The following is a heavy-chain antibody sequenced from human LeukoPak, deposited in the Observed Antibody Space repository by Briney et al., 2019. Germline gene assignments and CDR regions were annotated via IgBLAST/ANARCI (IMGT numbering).Heavy chain of an antibody. CDR3: ARGLAYCGGDCYYYFDY. CDR2: INSDGSST. V-gene: IGHV3-74*01. D-gene: IGHD2-21*02. CDR1: GFTFSSYW. Sequence: GGSLRLSCAASGFTFSSYWMHWVRQAPGKGLVWVSRINSDGSSTSYADSVKGRFTISRDNAKNTLYLQMYSLRAEDTAVYYCARGLAYCGGDCYYYFDYWGQGTLVTVSS. J-gene: IGHJ4*02.